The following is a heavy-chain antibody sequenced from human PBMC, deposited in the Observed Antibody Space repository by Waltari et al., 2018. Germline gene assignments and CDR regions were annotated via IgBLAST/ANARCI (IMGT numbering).Heavy chain of an antibody. J-gene: IGHJ4*02. CDR1: GGTFSSYA. D-gene: IGHD5-18*01. V-gene: IGHV1-69*05. Sequence: QVQLVQSGAEVKKPGSSVKVSCKASGGTFSSYAISWVRQAPGQGLEGMGGVIPIFGTANYAQKFQGRVTITTDESTSTAYMELSSLRSEDTAVYYCACQMRDTAMDLFDYWGQGTLVTVSS. CDR3: ACQMRDTAMDLFDY. CDR2: VIPIFGTA.